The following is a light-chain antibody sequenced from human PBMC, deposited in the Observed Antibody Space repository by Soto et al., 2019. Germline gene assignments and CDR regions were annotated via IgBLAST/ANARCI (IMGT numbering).Light chain of an antibody. CDR1: QSVSSN. V-gene: IGKV3-15*01. CDR3: QQYNNWWT. Sequence: EIVMTQSPATLSVSPGERATLSCRASQSVSSNLAWYQQKHGQAPRLLIYGASTRATGIPARFSGSGSGTEFTLTISSLPSEDFAVYYCQQYNNWWTFGQGTKVEIK. CDR2: GAS. J-gene: IGKJ1*01.